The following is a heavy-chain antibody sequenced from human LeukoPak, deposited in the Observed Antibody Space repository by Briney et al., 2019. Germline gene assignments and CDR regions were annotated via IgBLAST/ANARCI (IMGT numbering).Heavy chain of an antibody. Sequence: ASVKVSCKASGYTFTSHGISWVRQAPGQGLEWMGWISAYNGNTNYAQKLQGRVTMTTDTSTSTAYMELRSLRSDDTAAYYCAREDAVMVRGVIMGMDVWGQGTTVTVSS. V-gene: IGHV1-18*01. CDR3: AREDAVMVRGVIMGMDV. D-gene: IGHD3-10*01. CDR1: GYTFTSHG. J-gene: IGHJ6*02. CDR2: ISAYNGNT.